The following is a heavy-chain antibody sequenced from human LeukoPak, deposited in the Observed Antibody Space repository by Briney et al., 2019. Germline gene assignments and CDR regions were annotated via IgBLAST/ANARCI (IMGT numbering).Heavy chain of an antibody. V-gene: IGHV3-74*01. D-gene: IGHD6-13*01. CDR2: INGDGSIT. J-gene: IGHJ4*02. CDR3: VRDLSTSWYYFDN. CDR1: GFTFSTYW. Sequence: PGGSLRLSCAASGFTFSTYWMHWVRRAPGKGLVWVSRINGDGSITNYVDSVEGRFTISRDNAKNTVYLQINSLRAEDTAVYYCVRDLSTSWYYFDNWGQGTLVTVSS.